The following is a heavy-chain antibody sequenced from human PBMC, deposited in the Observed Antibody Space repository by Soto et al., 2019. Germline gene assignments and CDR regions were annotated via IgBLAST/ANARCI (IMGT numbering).Heavy chain of an antibody. V-gene: IGHV4-31*03. CDR3: ARVMDTAMANYYYYGMDV. CDR2: IYYSGST. J-gene: IGHJ6*02. Sequence: SETLSLTCTVSVGSISSGGYYWSWIRQHPGKGLEWIGYIYYSGSTYYNPSLKSRVTISVDTSKNQFSLKLSSVTAADTAVYYCARVMDTAMANYYYYGMDVWGQGTTVTVSS. CDR1: VGSISSGGYY. D-gene: IGHD5-18*01.